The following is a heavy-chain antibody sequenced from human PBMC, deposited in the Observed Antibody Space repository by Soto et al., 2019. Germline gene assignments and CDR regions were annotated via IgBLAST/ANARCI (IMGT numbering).Heavy chain of an antibody. Sequence: QVTLKESGPVLVKPTETITLTCTLSGLSLSDADMGVSWIRQPPGKALEWLAHIFSTDEKSYNTSLKSRLTISKDTSDSQVVLTMTNMDPVDRATYFCARIYTFYDYVWASWRFQAFDYWGQGTLVTDSS. CDR2: IFSTDEK. D-gene: IGHD3-16*01. V-gene: IGHV2-26*01. J-gene: IGHJ4*02. CDR3: ARIYTFYDYVWASWRFQAFDY. CDR1: GLSLSDADMG.